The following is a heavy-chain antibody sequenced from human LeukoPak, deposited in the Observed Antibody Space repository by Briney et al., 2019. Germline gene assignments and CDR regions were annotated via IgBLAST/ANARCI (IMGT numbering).Heavy chain of an antibody. CDR1: GFMFNSYS. J-gene: IGHJ5*02. V-gene: IGHV3-21*01. D-gene: IGHD3-3*01. CDR2: ISRASESI. Sequence: GSLRLSCAASGFMFNSYSMSWVRQAPGKGLEWVSIISRASESIFYADSVKGRFTISRDNAKNSLYLQMNGLRAEDTAVYYCARGATDITRWFDPWGQGTLVTVSS. CDR3: ARGATDITRWFDP.